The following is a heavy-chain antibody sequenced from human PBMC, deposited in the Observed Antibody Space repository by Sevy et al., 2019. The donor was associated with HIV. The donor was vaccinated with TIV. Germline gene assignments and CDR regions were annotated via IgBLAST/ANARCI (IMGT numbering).Heavy chain of an antibody. CDR1: GFTFSSYA. CDR2: ISDDGGDK. V-gene: IGHV3-30-3*01. J-gene: IGHJ4*02. CDR3: ARGWVKWLVGGPLNY. D-gene: IGHD6-19*01. Sequence: GGSLRLSCAASGFTFSSYAMHWVRQAPGKGLEWVALISDDGGDKYYADSVKGRFSISRDNSKNTLDLQMNSLRAEDTAVYYCARGWVKWLVGGPLNYWGQGTLVTVSS.